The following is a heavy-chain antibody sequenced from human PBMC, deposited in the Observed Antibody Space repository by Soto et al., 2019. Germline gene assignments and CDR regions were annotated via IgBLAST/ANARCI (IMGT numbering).Heavy chain of an antibody. CDR2: IIPILGIA. J-gene: IGHJ3*02. V-gene: IGHV1-69*10. CDR3: ARVYDCSGGSCYSDAFDI. CDR1: GGTFSSYA. Sequence: ASVKVSCKASGGTFSSYAISWVRQAPGQGLEWMGGIIPILGIANYAQKFQGRVTITADKSTSTAYMELSSLRSEDTAVYYCARVYDCSGGSCYSDAFDIWGQGTMVTVSS. D-gene: IGHD2-15*01.